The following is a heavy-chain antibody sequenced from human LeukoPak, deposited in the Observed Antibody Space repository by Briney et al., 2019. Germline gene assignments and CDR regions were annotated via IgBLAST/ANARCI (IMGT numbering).Heavy chain of an antibody. Sequence: WASVKVSCKASGYTFTSYGISWVRQAPGQGLEWMGWISAYTGNTNYAQKLQGIVTMTTDTSTSTAYMELRSLRSDDTAVYYCARARFYYGSGSLSPPFDYWGQGTLVTVSS. CDR3: ARARFYYGSGSLSPPFDY. J-gene: IGHJ4*02. CDR2: ISAYTGNT. CDR1: GYTFTSYG. V-gene: IGHV1-18*01. D-gene: IGHD3-10*01.